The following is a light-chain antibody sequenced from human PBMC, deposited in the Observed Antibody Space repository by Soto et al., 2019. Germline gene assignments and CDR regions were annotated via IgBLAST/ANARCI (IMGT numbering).Light chain of an antibody. J-gene: IGLJ2*01. CDR3: AAWDDSLNGRV. CDR1: SSNIGSNT. CDR2: SNN. Sequence: QSVLTQPLSASGTPGQRVTISCYGSSSNIGSNTVNWYQQLPGTAPKLLIYSNNQRPSGVPDRFSGSKSGTSASLAISGLQSEDEADYYCAAWDDSLNGRVFGGATKLPVL. V-gene: IGLV1-44*01.